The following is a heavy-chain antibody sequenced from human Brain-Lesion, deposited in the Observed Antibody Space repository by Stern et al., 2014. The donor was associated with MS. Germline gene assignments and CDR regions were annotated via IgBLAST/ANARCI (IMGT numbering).Heavy chain of an antibody. D-gene: IGHD3-10*01. Sequence: VQMVESGAEVKKPGASVTVSCNGSGNPLTDLAMHWLRQRPTKGLEWMGNFDPEDGETVYAQKFQGRLTMPEDTSKGTAYMKLTALRSDDTAVYYCATDRGIKWGPGTLVTVSS. V-gene: IGHV1-24*01. CDR3: ATDRGIK. CDR2: FDPEDGET. CDR1: GNPLTDLA. J-gene: IGHJ4*02.